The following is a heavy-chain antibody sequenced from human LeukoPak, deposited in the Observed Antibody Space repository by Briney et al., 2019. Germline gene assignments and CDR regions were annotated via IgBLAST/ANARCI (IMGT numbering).Heavy chain of an antibody. D-gene: IGHD3-16*01. Sequence: GPSVKVSCKASGGTFSSYAISWGRQAPGHGHEWMGGIIPIFGTANYAQKFQGRVTITADESTSTAYMELSSLRSEDTAVYYCATDPRDLYRRSYWGQGTLVTVSS. CDR3: ATDPRDLYRRSY. V-gene: IGHV1-69*13. CDR1: GGTFSSYA. J-gene: IGHJ4*02. CDR2: IIPIFGTA.